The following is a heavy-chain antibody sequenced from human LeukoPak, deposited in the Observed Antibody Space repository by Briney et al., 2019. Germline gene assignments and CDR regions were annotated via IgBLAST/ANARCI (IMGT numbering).Heavy chain of an antibody. Sequence: GGSLRLSCAASGFTFSDYYMSWIRQAPGKGLEWVSYISSSGSTIYYADSVKGRFTISRDNAKNSLYLQMNSLRAEDTAVYYCARVTPHANHWFTIAAAVAYYFDYWGQGTLVTVSS. J-gene: IGHJ4*02. CDR2: ISSSGSTI. V-gene: IGHV3-11*01. D-gene: IGHD6-13*01. CDR3: ARVTPHANHWFTIAAAVAYYFDY. CDR1: GFTFSDYY.